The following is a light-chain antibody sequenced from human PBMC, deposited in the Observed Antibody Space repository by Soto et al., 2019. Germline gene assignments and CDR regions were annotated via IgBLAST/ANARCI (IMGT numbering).Light chain of an antibody. Sequence: EIVLTQSPATLSLSPGERATLSCRASQSVSSYLAWYQHNPVQPPRLFVSDASKRATGVPVRFSGSGSGTDFTLTISSLEAEDFAVYYCHQRSNWLDTFGQGTRLETK. CDR2: DAS. CDR1: QSVSSY. V-gene: IGKV3-11*01. J-gene: IGKJ5*01. CDR3: HQRSNWLDT.